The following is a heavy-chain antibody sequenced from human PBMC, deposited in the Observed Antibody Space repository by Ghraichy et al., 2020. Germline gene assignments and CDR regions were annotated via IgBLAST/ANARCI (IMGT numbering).Heavy chain of an antibody. Sequence: ASVKVSCKASGYTFTSYGISWVRQAPGQGLEWMGWISAYNGNTNYAQKLQGRVTMTTDTSTSTAYMELRSLRSDDTAVYYCARVEGSTVRSSYYYYGMDVWGQGTTVTVSS. CDR3: ARVEGSTVRSSYYYYGMDV. V-gene: IGHV1-18*01. J-gene: IGHJ6*02. CDR2: ISAYNGNT. CDR1: GYTFTSYG. D-gene: IGHD1-1*01.